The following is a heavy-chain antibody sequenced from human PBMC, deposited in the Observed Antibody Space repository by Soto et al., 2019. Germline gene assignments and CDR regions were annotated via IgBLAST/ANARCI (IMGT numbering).Heavy chain of an antibody. V-gene: IGHV4-59*01. CDR1: GGSISSYY. Sequence: QVQLQESGPGLVKPSETLSLTCTVSGGSISSYYWSWIRQSPGKGLEWIGYIYYSGSTKYNPSLTSLVTISVDTSKNQFSRKLSSVTAADTAVYYCARGRGDTAMAWYYWGQGTLVTVSS. CDR2: IYYSGST. J-gene: IGHJ4*02. CDR3: ARGRGDTAMAWYY. D-gene: IGHD5-18*01.